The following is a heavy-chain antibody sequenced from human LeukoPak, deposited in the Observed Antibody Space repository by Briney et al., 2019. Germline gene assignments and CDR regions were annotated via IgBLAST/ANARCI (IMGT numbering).Heavy chain of an antibody. V-gene: IGHV3-53*01. D-gene: IGHD4-23*01. CDR1: GFTVSSNY. Sequence: SGGSLRLSCAVSGFTVSSNYMNWVRQAPGKGLEWVSIIYSGGSTYYADSVKGRFTISRDNSKNTLYPQMNSLRAEDTAVYYCARDDGIGGPFDYWGQGTLVTVSS. CDR3: ARDDGIGGPFDY. J-gene: IGHJ4*02. CDR2: IYSGGST.